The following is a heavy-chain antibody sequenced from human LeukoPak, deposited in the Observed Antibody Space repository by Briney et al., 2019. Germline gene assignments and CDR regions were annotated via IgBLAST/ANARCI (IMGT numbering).Heavy chain of an antibody. CDR2: ISGSGGDT. Sequence: GGSLRLSCAASGFTFNSYAMSWVRQAPGQGLEWVSGISGSGGDTYYAGSVKGRFTISRDNSKNALYLQMNSLRAEDTAVYYCAREIGGALHYFDYWGQGTLVTVSS. D-gene: IGHD1-26*01. V-gene: IGHV3-23*01. J-gene: IGHJ4*02. CDR1: GFTFNSYA. CDR3: AREIGGALHYFDY.